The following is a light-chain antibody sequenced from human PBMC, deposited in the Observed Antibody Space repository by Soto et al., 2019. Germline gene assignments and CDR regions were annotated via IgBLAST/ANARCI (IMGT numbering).Light chain of an antibody. J-gene: IGKJ1*01. CDR3: QHYNNWPPWT. CDR2: GAS. Sequence: DIVMTQYPATLSVSPREKATLSCRASQSVSSNLAWYQQEPGQAPRLLIYGASTRATGIPARFSGSGSGTDFTLTISSLQSEDFAVYYCQHYNNWPPWTFGQGTKV. V-gene: IGKV3-15*01. CDR1: QSVSSN.